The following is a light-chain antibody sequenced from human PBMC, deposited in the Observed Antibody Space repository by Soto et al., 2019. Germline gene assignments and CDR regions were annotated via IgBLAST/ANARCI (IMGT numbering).Light chain of an antibody. CDR1: QSISSN. CDR3: QQYSNWPET. Sequence: EIVMTQSPATLSVSPGERASLSCGASQSISSNLAWYQQKPGQAPRLLIYDASTRATGIPARFSGSGSGTEFTLTISSLQSEDFAVYYCQQYSNWPETFGQGTKVDIK. CDR2: DAS. J-gene: IGKJ1*01. V-gene: IGKV3-15*01.